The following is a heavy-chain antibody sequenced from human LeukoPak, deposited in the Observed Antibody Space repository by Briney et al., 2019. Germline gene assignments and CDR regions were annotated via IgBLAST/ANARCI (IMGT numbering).Heavy chain of an antibody. CDR3: ARSGSHDY. V-gene: IGHV3-11*03. Sequence: GGSLRLSCAASGFTLSDYYMSWIRQAPGKGLEWVSYISSSSSYTNYVDSVKGRFTISRDNAKNSLYLQMDSLRADDTAVYYCARSGSHDYWGQGTLVTVSS. CDR1: GFTLSDYY. J-gene: IGHJ4*02. CDR2: ISSSSSYT. D-gene: IGHD1-26*01.